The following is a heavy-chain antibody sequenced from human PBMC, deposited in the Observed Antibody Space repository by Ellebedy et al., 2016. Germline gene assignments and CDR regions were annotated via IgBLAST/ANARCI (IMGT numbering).Heavy chain of an antibody. CDR1: GFTFSNYA. J-gene: IGHJ4*02. CDR2: IGCGGAKT. V-gene: IGHV3-23*01. CDR3: AKASALYCSGGNCYWRYFDY. Sequence: GGSLRLSCAASGFTFSNYAMSWVRQAPGKGLEWVSAIGCGGAKTDYADSVKGRFTISRDNSKNTLYLQINSLRAEDTAIYYCAKASALYCSGGNCYWRYFDYWGQGTLVTVSS. D-gene: IGHD2-15*01.